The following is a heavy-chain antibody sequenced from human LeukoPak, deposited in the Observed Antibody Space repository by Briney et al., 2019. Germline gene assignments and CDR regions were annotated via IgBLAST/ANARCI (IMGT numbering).Heavy chain of an antibody. D-gene: IGHD3-22*01. J-gene: IGHJ4*02. V-gene: IGHV3-7*03. CDR2: IKGDGSYK. Sequence: GGSLRLSCAASGFTFSNYWMSWVRQAPGKGLERVANIKGDGSYKYYVDSVKGRFTISRDNAKSSVYLQMNTLRAEDTAVYYCATSADSSGNDWGQGTLVTVSS. CDR3: ATSADSSGND. CDR1: GFTFSNYW.